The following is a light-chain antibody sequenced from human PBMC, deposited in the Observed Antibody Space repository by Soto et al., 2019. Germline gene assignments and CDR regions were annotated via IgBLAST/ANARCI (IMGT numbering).Light chain of an antibody. CDR1: QSVGSY. CDR3: QQRNNWPPTWT. CDR2: GAS. J-gene: IGKJ1*01. Sequence: EIVLSQSPATLSLSPGERATLSCRASQSVGSYLAWYRQKPGQAPRLLISGASNRAPGIPARLSGSGSGTELTLTISSLEPEDFAVYYCQQRNNWPPTWTFGQGTKVEIK. V-gene: IGKV3-11*01.